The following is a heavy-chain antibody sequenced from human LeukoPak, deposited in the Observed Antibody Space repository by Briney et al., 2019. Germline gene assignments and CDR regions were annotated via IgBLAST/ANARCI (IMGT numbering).Heavy chain of an antibody. V-gene: IGHV3-30*18. Sequence: GGSLRLSCAASGFTFSSYAMSWVRQAPGKGLEWVAVISYDGSNKYYADSVKGRFTISRDNSKNTLYLQMNSLRAEDTAVYYCAKDLRDYYGSVKYWGQGTLVTVSS. CDR3: AKDLRDYYGSVKY. CDR1: GFTFSSYA. J-gene: IGHJ4*02. D-gene: IGHD3-10*01. CDR2: ISYDGSNK.